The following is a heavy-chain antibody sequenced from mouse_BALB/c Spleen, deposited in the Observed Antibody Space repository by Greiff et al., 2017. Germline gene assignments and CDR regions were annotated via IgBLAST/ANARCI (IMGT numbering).Heavy chain of an antibody. D-gene: IGHD2-4*01. CDR2: IWWDDDK. V-gene: IGHV8-8*01. CDR3: ARIDDYDVDWYFDV. Sequence: QVTLKESGPGILQPSQTLSLTCSSSGFSLSTSGMGVGWIRQPSGKGLEWLAHIWWDDDKRYNPALKSRLTISKDTSSNQVFHKIASVDTADTATYYCARIDDYDVDWYFDVWGAGTTVTVSS. J-gene: IGHJ1*01. CDR1: GFSLSTSGMG.